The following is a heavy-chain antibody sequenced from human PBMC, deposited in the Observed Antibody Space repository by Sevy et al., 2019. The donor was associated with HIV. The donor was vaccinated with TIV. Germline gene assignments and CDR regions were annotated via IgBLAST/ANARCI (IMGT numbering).Heavy chain of an antibody. V-gene: IGHV1-69*13. CDR3: ASAPSYSSSSPIDAFDI. D-gene: IGHD6-6*01. J-gene: IGHJ3*02. Sequence: ASVKVSCKASGGTFSSYAISWVRQAPGQGLEWMGGIIPIFGTANYAQKFQGRVTITADESTSTAYMELSSLRSEDTAVYYCASAPSYSSSSPIDAFDIWGQRTMVTVSS. CDR2: IIPIFGTA. CDR1: GGTFSSYA.